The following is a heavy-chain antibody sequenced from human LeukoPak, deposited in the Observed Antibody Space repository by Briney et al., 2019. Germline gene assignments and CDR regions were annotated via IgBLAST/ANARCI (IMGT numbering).Heavy chain of an antibody. D-gene: IGHD2-15*01. CDR1: GFTFSSYA. Sequence: PGGSLRLSCAASGFTFSSYAMSGVRHAPGKGREWVSAISGSGDSTYYADSVKGRFTISRDNSKNTLYLQMNSLRAEDTAVYYCAKAGAVVVVAAKYFDYWGQGTLVTVSS. J-gene: IGHJ4*02. V-gene: IGHV3-23*01. CDR2: ISGSGDST. CDR3: AKAGAVVVVAAKYFDY.